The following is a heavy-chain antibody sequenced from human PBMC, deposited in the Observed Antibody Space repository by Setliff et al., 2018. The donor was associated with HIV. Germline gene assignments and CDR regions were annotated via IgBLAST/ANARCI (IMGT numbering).Heavy chain of an antibody. J-gene: IGHJ6*03. CDR3: AKDPWHCSSNSCPMYFYYMDV. CDR1: GGTFSSYA. CDR2: IIPIFGTA. V-gene: IGHV1-69*05. D-gene: IGHD2-2*01. Sequence: SVKVSCKASGGTFSSYAISWVRQAPGQGLEWMGGIIPIFGTANYAQKFQGRVTITTDESTSTAYMELSSLRSEDTAVYYCAKDPWHCSSNSCPMYFYYMDVWGKGTTVTVSS.